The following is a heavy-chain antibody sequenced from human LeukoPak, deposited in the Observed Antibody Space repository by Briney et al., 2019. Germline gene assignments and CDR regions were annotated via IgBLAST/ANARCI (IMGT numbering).Heavy chain of an antibody. CDR3: ARVAGTRFDY. CDR1: GYNCTNYW. Sequence: GESLKISCKASGYNCTNYWIGWVRQMPGKGLEWIGIISPSDSDTRYSPSFQGQVTISADKSISTAYLQWSSLKASDTAMYYCARVAGTRFDYWGQGTLVTVSS. V-gene: IGHV5-51*01. J-gene: IGHJ4*02. CDR2: ISPSDSDT. D-gene: IGHD6-19*01.